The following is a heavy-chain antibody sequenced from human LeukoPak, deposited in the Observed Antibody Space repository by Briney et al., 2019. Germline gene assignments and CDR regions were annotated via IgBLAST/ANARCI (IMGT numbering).Heavy chain of an antibody. V-gene: IGHV3-53*01. CDR3: ARESIPSGWYLS. CDR2: YYIDATT. D-gene: IGHD6-19*01. CDR1: RFSVSNNY. J-gene: IGHJ5*02. Sequence: PGGSLRLSCACYRFSVSNNYMSWVRQAPGKGLEWVSTYYIDATTHYPDSVRVRFTIASDSSKNTLYLQANSLRVEDTAIYYCARESIPSGWYLSWGQGTLVTVSS.